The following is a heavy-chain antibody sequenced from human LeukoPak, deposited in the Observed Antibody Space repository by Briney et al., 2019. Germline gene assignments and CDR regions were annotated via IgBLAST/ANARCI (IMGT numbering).Heavy chain of an antibody. CDR3: ARINGGI. Sequence: PSETLSLTCTVSGGSISSYYWSWIRQPPGKGLEWIGSISFDGNSYYDPSLKSRVTVSRDTSKNQFSLKVNSVTAADTAVYYCARINGGIWGQGTLVTVSS. D-gene: IGHD2-8*01. V-gene: IGHV4-59*12. CDR1: GGSISSYY. J-gene: IGHJ4*02. CDR2: ISFDGNS.